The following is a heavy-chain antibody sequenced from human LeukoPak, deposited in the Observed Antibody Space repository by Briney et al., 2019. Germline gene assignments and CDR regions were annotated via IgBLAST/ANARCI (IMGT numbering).Heavy chain of an antibody. J-gene: IGHJ4*02. CDR2: ISVSGGVR. D-gene: IGHD2/OR15-2a*01. CDR3: ARDRGYFYDQLDY. V-gene: IGHV3-48*02. CDR1: GYPFSRYS. Sequence: QPGGSLRLSCVASGYPFSRYSMNWIRQAPGKGLEGVSYISVSGGVRSYADSVKGRFTISRDDARNSLYLQMNSLKDEDTAVYYCARDRGYFYDQLDYWGQGTLVTVSS.